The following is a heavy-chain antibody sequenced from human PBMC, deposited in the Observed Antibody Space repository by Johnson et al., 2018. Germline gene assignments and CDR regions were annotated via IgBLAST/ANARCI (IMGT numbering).Heavy chain of an antibody. CDR2: ISSDGRNT. V-gene: IGHV3-30*04. J-gene: IGHJ6*03. D-gene: IGHD4-17*01. Sequence: QVQLLESGGGVVQPGMSLRLSCAGSGFIFNNYAMHWVRQAPGKGLEWVTVISSDGRNTYYADSVKGRFTISRDNSKTTLYLQMNSLTADDTAVYYCARDVNSDYGRTYRLDYYYYDMDVWGKGTTVTVSS. CDR1: GFIFNNYA. CDR3: ARDVNSDYGRTYRLDYYYYDMDV.